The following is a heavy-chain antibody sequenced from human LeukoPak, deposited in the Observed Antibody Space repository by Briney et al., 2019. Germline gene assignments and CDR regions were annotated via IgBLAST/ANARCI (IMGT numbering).Heavy chain of an antibody. Sequence: SETLSLTCTVSGGSISSYYWSWIRQPPGKGLEWIGYIHYSGSTNYNPSLKSRVTISVDTSKNQFSLKLSSVTAADTAVYYCARGYGAPSFDYWGQGTLVTVSS. V-gene: IGHV4-59*08. CDR3: ARGYGAPSFDY. J-gene: IGHJ4*02. D-gene: IGHD4-17*01. CDR1: GGSISSYY. CDR2: IHYSGST.